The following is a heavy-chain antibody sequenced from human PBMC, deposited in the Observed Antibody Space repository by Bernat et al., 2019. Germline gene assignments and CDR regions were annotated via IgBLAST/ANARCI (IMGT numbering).Heavy chain of an antibody. J-gene: IGHJ4*02. CDR3: ASEDYDSSGYYPHAGDY. V-gene: IGHV1-46*03. D-gene: IGHD3-22*01. Sequence: QVQLVQSGAEVKKPGASVKVSCKASGYTFTSYYMHWVRQAPGQGLEWMGIINPSGGSTSYAQKFQDRVTMTRDTSTSTVYMELSSLRSEDTAVYYCASEDYDSSGYYPHAGDYWGQGTLVTVSS. CDR2: INPSGGST. CDR1: GYTFTSYY.